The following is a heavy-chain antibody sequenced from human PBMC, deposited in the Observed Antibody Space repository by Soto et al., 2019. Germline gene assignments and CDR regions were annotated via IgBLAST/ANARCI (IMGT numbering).Heavy chain of an antibody. CDR3: ARDWESTVSTWSFGAF. CDR2: IIPFLGVT. Sequence: QVQLVQSGAEVQKPGSSVKVSCKASGGTFSPYTINWVRQAPGQGLEWMGRIIPFLGVTNYAQKFQDRVTITADKSTTTAYMELSGLRFEDTAVYYCARDWESTVSTWSFGAFWGRGTLVTVSS. V-gene: IGHV1-69*08. CDR1: GGTFSPYT. J-gene: IGHJ4*02. D-gene: IGHD3-10*01.